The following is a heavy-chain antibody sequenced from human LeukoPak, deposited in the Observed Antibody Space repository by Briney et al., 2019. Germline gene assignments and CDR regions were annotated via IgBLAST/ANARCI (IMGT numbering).Heavy chain of an antibody. CDR3: ARVSCSGGSCY. D-gene: IGHD2-15*01. Sequence: ASVKVSCKASGGTFSSYAISWVRQAPGQALEWMGRIIPILGIANYAQKFQGRVTITADKSTSTAYMELSSLRSEDTAVYYCARVSCSGGSCYWGQGTLVTVSS. CDR1: GGTFSSYA. J-gene: IGHJ4*02. CDR2: IIPILGIA. V-gene: IGHV1-69*04.